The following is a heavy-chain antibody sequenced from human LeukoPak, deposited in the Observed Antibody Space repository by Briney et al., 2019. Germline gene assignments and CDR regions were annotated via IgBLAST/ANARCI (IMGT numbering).Heavy chain of an antibody. V-gene: IGHV4-34*01. J-gene: IGHJ5*02. Sequence: SETLSLTCAVYGGSFSGYYWSWIRQPPGKGLEWIGEINHSGSTNYNPSLKSRVTMSVDTSKNQFSLKLSSVTAADTAVYYCAREDGESFDPWGQGTLVTVSS. CDR1: GGSFSGYY. CDR2: INHSGST. D-gene: IGHD4-17*01. CDR3: AREDGESFDP.